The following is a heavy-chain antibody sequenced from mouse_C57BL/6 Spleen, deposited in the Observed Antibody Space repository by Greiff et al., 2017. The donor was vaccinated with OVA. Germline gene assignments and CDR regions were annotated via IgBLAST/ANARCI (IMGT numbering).Heavy chain of an antibody. Sequence: VQLQQSGAELVRPGASVTLSCKASGYTFTDYEMHWVKQTPVHGLEWIGAIDPETGGTAYNQKFTGKAILTADKSSSTAYMELRSLTSEDSAVYYCTGRDYYGSSYYAMDYWGQGTSVTVSS. CDR1: GYTFTDYE. V-gene: IGHV1-15*01. CDR3: TGRDYYGSSYYAMDY. J-gene: IGHJ4*01. CDR2: IDPETGGT. D-gene: IGHD1-1*01.